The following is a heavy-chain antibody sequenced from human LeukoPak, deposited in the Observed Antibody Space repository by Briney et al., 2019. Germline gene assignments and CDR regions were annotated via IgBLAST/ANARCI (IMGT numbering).Heavy chain of an antibody. CDR1: GFTFSGYA. CDR3: AKAIYSSGSEDY. J-gene: IGHJ4*02. D-gene: IGHD6-19*01. Sequence: PGGSLRLSCAASGFTFSGYAMSWVRQAPGKGLEWVSAISGSGGSTYYADSVKGRFTISRDNSKNTLYLQMNSLRAEDTAVYYCAKAIYSSGSEDYWGQGTLVTVSS. V-gene: IGHV3-23*01. CDR2: ISGSGGST.